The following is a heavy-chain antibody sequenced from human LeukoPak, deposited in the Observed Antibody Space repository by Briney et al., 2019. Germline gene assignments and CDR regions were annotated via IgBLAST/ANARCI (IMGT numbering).Heavy chain of an antibody. Sequence: ASVKVSCKASGGTFSSYAISWVRQAPGQGLEWMGGIIPIFGTANYAQKFQGRVTITTDESTSTAYMELSSLRSEDTAVYYCARDVYSSGYIDPWGQGTLVTVSS. CDR1: GGTFSSYA. CDR3: ARDVYSSGYIDP. CDR2: IIPIFGTA. D-gene: IGHD6-19*01. J-gene: IGHJ5*02. V-gene: IGHV1-69*05.